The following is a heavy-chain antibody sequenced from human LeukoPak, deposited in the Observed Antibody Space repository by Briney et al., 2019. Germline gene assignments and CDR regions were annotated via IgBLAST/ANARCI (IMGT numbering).Heavy chain of an antibody. CDR2: ISSSGSTI. J-gene: IGHJ6*03. D-gene: IGHD6-13*01. Sequence: GGSLRLSCAASGFTFSDYYMSWIRQAPGKGLEWVSYISSSGSTIYYADSVKGRFTISRDNAKNSLYLQMNSLRAEDTAVYYCARGGLAAPENYYYMDVWGKGTTVTVSS. CDR1: GFTFSDYY. V-gene: IGHV3-11*01. CDR3: ARGGLAAPENYYYMDV.